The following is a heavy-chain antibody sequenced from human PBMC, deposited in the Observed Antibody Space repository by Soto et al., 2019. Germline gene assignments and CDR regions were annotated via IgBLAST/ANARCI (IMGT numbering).Heavy chain of an antibody. CDR1: GFTFSSYS. V-gene: IGHV3-48*02. D-gene: IGHD2-21*01. CDR2: ISSSSSTI. Sequence: GGSLRLSCAASGFTFSSYSMNWVRKAPGKGLEWVSYISSSSSTIYYADSVKGRFTISRDNAKNSLYLQMNSLRDEDTAVYYCARGEKGGDYAFDIWGQGTMSTV. J-gene: IGHJ3*02. CDR3: ARGEKGGDYAFDI.